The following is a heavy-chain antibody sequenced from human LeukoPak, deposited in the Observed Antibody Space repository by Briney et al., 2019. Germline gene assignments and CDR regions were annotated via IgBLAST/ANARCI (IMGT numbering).Heavy chain of an antibody. Sequence: PSETLSLTCTVSGGSISSYYWSWIRQPPGKGLEWIGYIYSSGNTNYNPSLNSRVTISVDTSKNQFSLKLSSVTAADTAVYYCARRGRDGYTFDYWGQGTLVTVSS. CDR2: IYSSGNT. J-gene: IGHJ4*02. D-gene: IGHD5-24*01. V-gene: IGHV4-4*09. CDR3: ARRGRDGYTFDY. CDR1: GGSISSYY.